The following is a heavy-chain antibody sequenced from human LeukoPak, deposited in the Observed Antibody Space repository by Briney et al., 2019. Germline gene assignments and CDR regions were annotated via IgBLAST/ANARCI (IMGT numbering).Heavy chain of an antibody. J-gene: IGHJ3*01. CDR3: ARPNITYYYDSSGYDGFDV. CDR2: IYPNDSDT. V-gene: IGHV5-51*01. CDR1: GYNFTHYW. D-gene: IGHD3-22*01. Sequence: GESLKISCKGSGYNFTHYWIAWVGQMPGKGLEWMGVIYPNDSDTRYRPSFQGQVSISADKSIKTAYLQWSSLKASDTAMYFCARPNITYYYDSSGYDGFDVWGQGTMVTVSS.